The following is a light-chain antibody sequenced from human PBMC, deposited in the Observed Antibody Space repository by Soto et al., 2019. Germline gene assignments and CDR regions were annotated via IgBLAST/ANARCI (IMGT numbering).Light chain of an antibody. CDR3: QQRSTWPLT. Sequence: EIVLTQSPATLSLSPGERATLSCRASQSVGSYFAWYQQKPGQAPRLLIYDASNRATGIPARFSGSGSGTDFTLTISSLESEDFAVYYCQQRSTWPLTFGQGTKVEIK. CDR2: DAS. V-gene: IGKV3-11*01. J-gene: IGKJ1*01. CDR1: QSVGSY.